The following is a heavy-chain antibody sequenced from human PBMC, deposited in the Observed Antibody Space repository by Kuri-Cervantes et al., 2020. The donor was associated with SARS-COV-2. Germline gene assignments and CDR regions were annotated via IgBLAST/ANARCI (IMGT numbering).Heavy chain of an antibody. V-gene: IGHV4-59*05. D-gene: IGHD3-3*01. CDR1: GGSISSYY. CDR3: ARRPSDDFWSGYYYDY. J-gene: IGHJ4*02. CDR2: IYYSGST. Sequence: SETLSLTCTVSGGSISSYYWSWIRQPAGKGLEWIGSIYYSGSTYYNPSLKSRVTISVDTSKNQFSLKLSSVTAADTAVYYCARRPSDDFWSGYYYDYWGQGTLVTVSS.